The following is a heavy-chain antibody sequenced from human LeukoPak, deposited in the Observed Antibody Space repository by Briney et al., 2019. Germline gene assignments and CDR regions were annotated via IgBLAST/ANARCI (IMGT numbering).Heavy chain of an antibody. CDR1: GGSISNYY. Sequence: SETLSLTCTISGGSISNYYWSWVRRPPGMGLEWIGFIHSTGSTHYNPSLKSRVTISIDTSNHQFPLKLSSVTAADTAVYYCAREMRGAFHIWGQGTMVTVSA. CDR3: AREMRGAFHI. CDR2: IHSTGST. J-gene: IGHJ3*02. D-gene: IGHD3-10*01. V-gene: IGHV4-4*09.